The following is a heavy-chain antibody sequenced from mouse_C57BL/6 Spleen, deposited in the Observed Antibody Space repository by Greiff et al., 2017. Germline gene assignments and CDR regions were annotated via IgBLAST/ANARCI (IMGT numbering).Heavy chain of an antibody. CDR1: GFTFSDYG. CDR2: ISCGSSTI. J-gene: IGHJ1*03. CDR3: ARDSTVVATRYFDV. D-gene: IGHD1-1*01. Sequence: EVQVVESGGGLVKPGGSLKLSCAASGFTFSDYGMHWVRQAPEKGLEWVAYISCGSSTIYYADTVKGRFTISRDNAKNTLFLQITSLRSEDTAMYYCARDSTVVATRYFDVWGTGTTVTVSS. V-gene: IGHV5-17*01.